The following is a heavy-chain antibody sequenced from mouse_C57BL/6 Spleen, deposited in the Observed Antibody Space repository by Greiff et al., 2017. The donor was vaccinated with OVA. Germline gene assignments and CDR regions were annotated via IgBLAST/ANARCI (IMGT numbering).Heavy chain of an antibody. D-gene: IGHD2-4*01. V-gene: IGHV6-3*01. Sequence: EVKVVESGGGLVQPGGSMKLSCVASGFTFSNYWMNWVRQSPEKGLEWVAQIRLKSDNYATHYAESVKGRFTISRDDSKSSVYLQMNNLRAEDTGVYYCTRIYYDYPYAMDCWGQGTSVTVSS. CDR1: GFTFSNYW. CDR2: IRLKSDNYAT. J-gene: IGHJ4*01. CDR3: TRIYYDYPYAMDC.